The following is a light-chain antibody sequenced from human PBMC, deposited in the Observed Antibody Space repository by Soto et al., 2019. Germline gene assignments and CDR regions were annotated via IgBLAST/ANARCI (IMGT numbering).Light chain of an antibody. J-gene: IGKJ4*01. CDR1: QGIAPY. CDR2: ATS. CDR3: QKYNSAPLT. V-gene: IGKV1-27*01. Sequence: DVQMTQSPSSLSAFVGDRVTITCRASQGIAPYLAWFQQKPGKVPKLLIYATSTLQSGVPSRFSGSGSGTDFTLTINSLLPEDVGTDYCQKYNSAPLTFGGGTKVDSK.